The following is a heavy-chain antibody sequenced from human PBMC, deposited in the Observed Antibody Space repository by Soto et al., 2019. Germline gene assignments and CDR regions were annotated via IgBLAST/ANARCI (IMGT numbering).Heavy chain of an antibody. J-gene: IGHJ4*02. V-gene: IGHV3-23*01. CDR3: SKGGLYCSSTSCPGRFDY. D-gene: IGHD2-2*01. Sequence: EVQLLESGGGLVQPGGSLRLSCADSAFTFSCYAMSWVRHAPGKGLEWVSAISGSGGSTYYADSVKGRFTISRDNSKNTLYLQINSLRAEDTAVYYCSKGGLYCSSTSCPGRFDYWGQGTLVTVSS. CDR1: AFTFSCYA. CDR2: ISGSGGST.